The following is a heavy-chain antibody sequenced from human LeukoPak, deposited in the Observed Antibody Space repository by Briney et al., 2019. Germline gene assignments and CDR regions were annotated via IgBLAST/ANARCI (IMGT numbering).Heavy chain of an antibody. CDR3: ARAPPYYYDSSGTAFDY. J-gene: IGHJ4*02. CDR2: ISSSSSYI. V-gene: IGHV3-21*01. D-gene: IGHD3-22*01. Sequence: PGGSLRLSCAASGFTFSSYSMNSVRQAPGKGLEWVSSISSSSSYIYYADSVKGRFTISRDNAKNSLYLQMNSLRAEDTAVYYCARAPPYYYDSSGTAFDYWGQGTLVTVSS. CDR1: GFTFSSYS.